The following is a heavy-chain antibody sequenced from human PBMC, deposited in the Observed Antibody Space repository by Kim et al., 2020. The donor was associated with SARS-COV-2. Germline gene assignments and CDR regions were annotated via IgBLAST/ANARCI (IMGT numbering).Heavy chain of an antibody. D-gene: IGHD3-16*01. Sequence: GGSLRLSCATSGFTFRTYAMSWVRQAPGKGLEWLSALSGSGATTHYADSVKGRFTISRDNSMTPLSLQMTSLRVEDTALYYCAKDGDTSTTRTDSLDIWGQGTMVTVSS. J-gene: IGHJ3*02. V-gene: IGHV3-23*01. CDR1: GFTFRTYA. CDR3: AKDGDTSTTRTDSLDI. CDR2: LSGSGATT.